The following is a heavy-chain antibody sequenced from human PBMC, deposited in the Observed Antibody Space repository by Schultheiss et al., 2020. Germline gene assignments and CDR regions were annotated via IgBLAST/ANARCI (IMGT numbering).Heavy chain of an antibody. J-gene: IGHJ6*02. CDR3: ARDSGSYYVGYYYYTMDV. CDR2: ISWNSGSI. CDR1: GFTFDDYA. D-gene: IGHD1-26*01. V-gene: IGHV3-9*01. Sequence: GGSLRLSCAASGFTFDDYAMHWVRQAPGKGLEWVSGISWNSGSIGYADSVKGRFTISRDNAKNSLYLQMNSLRAEYTAVYYCARDSGSYYVGYYYYTMDVWGQGTTVTVAS.